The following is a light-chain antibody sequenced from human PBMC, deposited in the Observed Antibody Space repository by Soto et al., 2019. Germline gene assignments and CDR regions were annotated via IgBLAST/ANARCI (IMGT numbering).Light chain of an antibody. J-gene: IGKJ5*01. CDR1: QSISSY. CDR2: AAS. CDR3: KQRSNWPRT. V-gene: IGKV1-39*01. Sequence: DIQMTQSPSSLSASVGDRVTITCRASQSISSYLNWYQQKPGKAHKLLIYAASSLQSGVQSRFSGSGSGTDFTLTIRSLEPEDFAVYYCKQRSNWPRTFGQGTRLENK.